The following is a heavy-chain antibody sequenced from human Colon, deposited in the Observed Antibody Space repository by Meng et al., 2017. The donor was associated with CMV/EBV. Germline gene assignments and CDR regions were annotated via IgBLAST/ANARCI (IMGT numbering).Heavy chain of an antibody. D-gene: IGHD3-22*01. Sequence: ASVKVSCKASGGSLTSSSINWMRQAPGQGLEWVGGIIPINGEVNYAQKLQGRVTMTRDTSISTAYMELSRLRSDDTAVYYCARDHGQWLLLGWFDPWGQGTLVTVSS. CDR1: GGSLTSSS. CDR3: ARDHGQWLLLGWFDP. V-gene: IGHV1-2*02. CDR2: IIPINGEV. J-gene: IGHJ5*02.